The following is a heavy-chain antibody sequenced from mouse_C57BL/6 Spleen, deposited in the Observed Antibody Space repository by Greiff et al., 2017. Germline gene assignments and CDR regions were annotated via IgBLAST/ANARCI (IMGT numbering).Heavy chain of an antibody. Sequence: VQLQQSGTELVKPGASVKLSCKASGYTFTSYWMHWVKQRPGQGLEWIGNINPSNGGTNYNDKFKSKATLTVDKSSSTAYMQPSSLTSEDSAVYYCARITTVVARAMDYWGQGTSVTVSS. CDR1: GYTFTSYW. V-gene: IGHV1-53*01. CDR3: ARITTVVARAMDY. CDR2: INPSNGGT. D-gene: IGHD1-1*01. J-gene: IGHJ4*01.